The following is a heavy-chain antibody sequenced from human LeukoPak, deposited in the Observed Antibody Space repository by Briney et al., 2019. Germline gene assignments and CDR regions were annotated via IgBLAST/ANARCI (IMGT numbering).Heavy chain of an antibody. CDR3: ARDEYYYDSSGPTPPDY. CDR2: ISSSSSTI. J-gene: IGHJ4*02. CDR1: GFAFSAYG. D-gene: IGHD3-22*01. V-gene: IGHV3-48*04. Sequence: GGSLRLSCAASGFAFSAYGMHWVRRAPGKGLEWVSYISSSSSTIYYADSVKGRFTISRDNAKNSLYLQMNSLRAEDTAVYYCARDEYYYDSSGPTPPDYWGQGTLVTVSS.